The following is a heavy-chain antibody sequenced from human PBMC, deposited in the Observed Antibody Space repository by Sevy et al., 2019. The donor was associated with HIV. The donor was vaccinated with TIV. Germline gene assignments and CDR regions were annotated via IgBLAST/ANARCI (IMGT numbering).Heavy chain of an antibody. D-gene: IGHD3-10*01. J-gene: IGHJ4*02. CDR3: ARVPTYYYGSATYFDY. CDR1: GYTFASNG. Sequence: ASVKVSCKASGYTFASNGISWVRQAPGQGLEWMGWIGIYNGNAKSAQKFQGRVTMTTDTSTSTAYMELGGRRSDDTAVYYCARVPTYYYGSATYFDYWGQGTLVTVSS. CDR2: IGIYNGNA. V-gene: IGHV1-18*01.